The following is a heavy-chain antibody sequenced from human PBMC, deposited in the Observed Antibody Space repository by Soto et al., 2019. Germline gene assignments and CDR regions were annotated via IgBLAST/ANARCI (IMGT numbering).Heavy chain of an antibody. Sequence: GGFLRLSCAASGFTFSSYAMGWVRQAPGKGLEWVSAISGSGGSTYYADSVKGRFTISRDNSKNTLYLQMNSLRAEDTAVYYCAKEDGEQQLVSQTYYFDYWGQGTLVTVSS. CDR3: AKEDGEQQLVSQTYYFDY. CDR1: GFTFSSYA. J-gene: IGHJ4*02. V-gene: IGHV3-23*01. D-gene: IGHD6-13*01. CDR2: ISGSGGST.